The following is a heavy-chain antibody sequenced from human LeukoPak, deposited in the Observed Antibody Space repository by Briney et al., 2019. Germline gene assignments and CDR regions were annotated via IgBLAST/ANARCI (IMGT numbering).Heavy chain of an antibody. Sequence: GGCLRLSCSASGFSFSSSAMNWVRQAPGRGLEWISYISNSGHLMYYADSVKGRFTISRENAKTSLYLQMNSLRAEDMAVYYCATYTTSRVFYMWGQGTMVAVSS. CDR2: ISNSGHLM. CDR1: GFSFSSSA. V-gene: IGHV3-48*03. J-gene: IGHJ3*02. CDR3: ATYTTSRVFYM. D-gene: IGHD2-2*02.